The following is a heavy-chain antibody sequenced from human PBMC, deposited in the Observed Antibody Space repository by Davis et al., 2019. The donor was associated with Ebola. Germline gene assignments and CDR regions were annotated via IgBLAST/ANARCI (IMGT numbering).Heavy chain of an antibody. CDR1: GFTFSSYW. Sequence: GESLKISCAASGFTFSSYWMHWVRQAPGKGMVWVSRINSDGSSTSYADSVKGRFTISRDNAKNSLYLQMNSLRSEDTAVYYCARYYYDSSGYYFSSGLGYWGQGTLVTVSS. CDR3: ARYYYDSSGYYFSSGLGY. V-gene: IGHV3-74*01. CDR2: INSDGSST. J-gene: IGHJ4*02. D-gene: IGHD3-22*01.